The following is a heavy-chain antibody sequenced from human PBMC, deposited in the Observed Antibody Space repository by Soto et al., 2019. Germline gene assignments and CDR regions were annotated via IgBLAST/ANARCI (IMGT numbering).Heavy chain of an antibody. CDR2: INHSGST. CDR3: ASTLTYYYGSGSRKSAFDI. CDR1: GGSYSGYY. J-gene: IGHJ3*02. V-gene: IGHV4-34*01. Sequence: QVQLQQWGAGLLKPSETLSLTCAVYGGSYSGYYWSWIRQPPGKGLEWIGEINHSGSTNYNPSLKSRVTISVDTSKNQFSLKLSSVTAADTAVYYCASTLTYYYGSGSRKSAFDIWGQGTMVTVSS. D-gene: IGHD3-10*01.